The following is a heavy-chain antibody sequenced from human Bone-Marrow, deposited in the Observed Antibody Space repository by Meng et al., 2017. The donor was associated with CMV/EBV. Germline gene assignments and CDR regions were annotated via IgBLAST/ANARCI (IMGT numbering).Heavy chain of an antibody. CDR1: GFTVSSNY. CDR3: ARGGIARSRELYYYYGMDV. CDR2: IYSGGST. J-gene: IGHJ6*01. D-gene: IGHD6-13*01. Sequence: GGSLRLSCAASGFTVSSNYMSWVRQAPGKGLEWVSVIYSGGSTYYADSVKGRFTISRDNSKNTLYLQMNSLRAEDTAVYYCARGGIARSRELYYYYGMDVWGQGNTVTCSS. V-gene: IGHV3-53*01.